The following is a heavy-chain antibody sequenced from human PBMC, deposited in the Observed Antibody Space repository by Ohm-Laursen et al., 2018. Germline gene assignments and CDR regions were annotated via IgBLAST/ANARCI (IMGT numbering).Heavy chain of an antibody. CDR2: IYYDGSNK. J-gene: IGHJ6*02. D-gene: IGHD2-2*03. Sequence: SLRLSCAAAAFTFSNSAMHWVRQAPGKGLEWVAVIYYDGSNKYYADSVKGRFTISRDNSRKTLYLQMNSLRNEDTAVYYCAKDQMGSQRLIGCCYSGLDVWGHGTTVTVSS. CDR3: AKDQMGSQRLIGCCYSGLDV. V-gene: IGHV3-30*18. CDR1: AFTFSNSA.